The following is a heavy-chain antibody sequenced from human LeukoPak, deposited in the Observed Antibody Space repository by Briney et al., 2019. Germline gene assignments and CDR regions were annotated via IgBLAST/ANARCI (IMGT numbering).Heavy chain of an antibody. Sequence: SETLSLTCTVSGYSISSGYYWGWIRQPPGKGLEWIGSIYHSGSTYYNPSLKSRVTISVDTSKNQFSLKLSSVPAADTAVYYCARESGGISLRYYYYYYMDVWGKGTTVTVSS. J-gene: IGHJ6*03. V-gene: IGHV4-38-2*02. CDR1: GYSISSGYY. CDR2: IYHSGST. D-gene: IGHD2-15*01. CDR3: ARESGGISLRYYYYYYMDV.